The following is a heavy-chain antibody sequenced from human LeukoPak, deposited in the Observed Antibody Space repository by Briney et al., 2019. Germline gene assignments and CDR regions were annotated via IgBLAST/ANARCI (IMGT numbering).Heavy chain of an antibody. CDR3: AKVTGYCSSTSCYSSNHF. V-gene: IGHV3-23*01. CDR1: GFTFSSYA. CDR2: ISGSGSST. D-gene: IGHD2-2*01. Sequence: GGSLRLSCAASGFTFSSYAMSWVRQAPGKGLEWVAAISGSGSSTYYADSVKGRFTISRDNSKNTLYLQMNSLRAEDTAVYYCAKVTGYCSSTSCYSSNHFWGEGTVVTVFS. J-gene: IGHJ4*02.